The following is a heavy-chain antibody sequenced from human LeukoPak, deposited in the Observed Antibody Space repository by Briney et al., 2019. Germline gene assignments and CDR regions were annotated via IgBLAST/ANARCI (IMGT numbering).Heavy chain of an antibody. V-gene: IGHV1-18*04. CDR2: ISAYNGNT. CDR1: GYTFTSYG. CDR3: ARDSPSRFGELLYPFDP. J-gene: IGHJ5*02. Sequence: ASVKVSCKASGYTFTSYGISWVRQAPGQGLEWMGWISAYNGNTNYAQKLRGRVTMTTDTSTSTAHMELRSLRSDDTAVYYCARDSPSRFGELLYPFDPWGQGTLVTVSS. D-gene: IGHD3-10*01.